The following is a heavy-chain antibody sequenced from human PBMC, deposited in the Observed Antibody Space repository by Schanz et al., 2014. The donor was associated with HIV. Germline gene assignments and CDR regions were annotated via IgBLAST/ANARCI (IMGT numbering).Heavy chain of an antibody. V-gene: IGHV3-21*01. D-gene: IGHD1-1*01. CDR3: ARDGYNSLSRKDYYFDY. Sequence: EVQLVESGGRLVKPGESLTLSCITSGFTLNGYSMNWVRQAPGKGLEWVSSISGSSSKIYYAQSIKDRFIVSRDNAQNLVFLQLNSLRAEDTAVYFCARDGYNSLSRKDYYFDYWGQGTLVTVSS. CDR1: GFTLNGYS. CDR2: ISGSSSKI. J-gene: IGHJ4*02.